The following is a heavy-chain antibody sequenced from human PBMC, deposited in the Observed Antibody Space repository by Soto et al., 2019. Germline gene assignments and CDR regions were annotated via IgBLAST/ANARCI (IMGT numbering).Heavy chain of an antibody. CDR1: GDSVSSNSAG. CDR2: TYYRSKWYY. V-gene: IGHV6-1*01. Sequence: CAITGDSVSSNSAGWSWVRQSPSRGLEWLGRTYYRSKWYYEYAVSVRGRITINPDTSKNQYSLQLNSVTPEDTAVYFCARGEQYSGRIFDYWGRGTLVTVSS. J-gene: IGHJ4*01. D-gene: IGHD1-26*01. CDR3: ARGEQYSGRIFDY.